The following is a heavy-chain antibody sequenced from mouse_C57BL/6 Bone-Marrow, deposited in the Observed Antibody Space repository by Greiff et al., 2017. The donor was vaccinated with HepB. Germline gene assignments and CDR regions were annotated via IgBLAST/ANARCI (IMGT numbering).Heavy chain of an antibody. CDR2: IDPETGGT. D-gene: IGHD1-1*01. V-gene: IGHV1-15*01. Sequence: QVQLQQSGAELVRPGASVTLSCKASGYTFTDYEMHWVKQTPVHGLEWIGAIDPETGGTAYNQKFKGKAILTADKSSSTAYMELRSLTSEDSAVYYCTRWGTVVATDCYAMDYWGQGTSVTVSS. CDR1: GYTFTDYE. J-gene: IGHJ4*01. CDR3: TRWGTVVATDCYAMDY.